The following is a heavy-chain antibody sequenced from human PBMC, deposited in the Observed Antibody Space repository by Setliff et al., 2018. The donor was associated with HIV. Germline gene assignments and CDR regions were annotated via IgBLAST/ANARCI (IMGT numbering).Heavy chain of an antibody. CDR3: ARLGSGWNWVTRIDY. D-gene: IGHD6-19*01. V-gene: IGHV4-39*02. CDR2: IYYTGNT. J-gene: IGHJ4*02. Sequence: KPSETLSLTCNVSGASLGGSGFYWGWLRQPPGKGLQWIGSIYYTGNTYYNVSLTSRVTISMDTSKNLFFLTVRSVTAADTGIYYCARLGSGWNWVTRIDYWGRGTLVTVSS. CDR1: GASLGGSGFY.